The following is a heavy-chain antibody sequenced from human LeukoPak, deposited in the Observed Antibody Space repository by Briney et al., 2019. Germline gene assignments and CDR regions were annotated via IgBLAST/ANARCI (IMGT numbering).Heavy chain of an antibody. V-gene: IGHV1-69*13. Sequence: SVKVSCKASGGTFSSYAISWVRQAPGQGLEWMGGIIPIFGTANYAQKFQGRVTITADESTSTAYMELSSLRSEDTAVYYCAETGDSSGWYRSFDYWGQGTLVTVSS. D-gene: IGHD6-19*01. CDR2: IIPIFGTA. J-gene: IGHJ4*02. CDR1: GGTFSSYA. CDR3: AETGDSSGWYRSFDY.